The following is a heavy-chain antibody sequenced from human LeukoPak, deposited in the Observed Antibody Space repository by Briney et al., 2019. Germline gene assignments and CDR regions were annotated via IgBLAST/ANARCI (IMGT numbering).Heavy chain of an antibody. Sequence: GGSLRLSCAASGFTFSNYAMHWVRQTPDKGLEWVAIISYDGNTKYYVDSVKGRFTISRDNSKNTLYLQMNSLRAEDTAVYYCARHSSRWYDGGINWFDPWGQGTLVTVSS. CDR3: ARHSSRWYDGGINWFDP. CDR1: GFTFSNYA. J-gene: IGHJ5*02. CDR2: ISYDGNTK. V-gene: IGHV3-30*04. D-gene: IGHD6-19*01.